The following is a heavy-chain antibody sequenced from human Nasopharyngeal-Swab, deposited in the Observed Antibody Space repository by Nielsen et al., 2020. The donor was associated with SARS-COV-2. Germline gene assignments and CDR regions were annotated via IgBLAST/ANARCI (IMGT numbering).Heavy chain of an antibody. CDR1: GFTFSSYA. CDR2: ISGSGGST. Sequence: GESLKISCAASGFTFSSYAMSWVRQAPGKGLEWVSAISGSGGSTYYADSVKGRFTISRDNSKNTLYLQMNSLRAEDTAVYYCASPFGVPGYYYYGMDVWGQGTTVTVSS. J-gene: IGHJ6*02. V-gene: IGHV3-23*01. CDR3: ASPFGVPGYYYYGMDV. D-gene: IGHD3-3*01.